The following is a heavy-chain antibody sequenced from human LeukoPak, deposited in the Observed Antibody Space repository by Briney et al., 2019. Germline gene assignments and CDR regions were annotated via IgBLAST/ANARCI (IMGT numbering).Heavy chain of an antibody. V-gene: IGHV3-11*01. CDR3: ARDQDLIASLDY. J-gene: IGHJ4*02. Sequence: PGGSLRLSCAASGFTFSDYYMSWVRQAPGKGLEWVSYISSSGSTIYYADSVKGRFTISRDNAKNSLYLQMNSLRAEDTAVYYCARDQDLIASLDYWGQGTLVTVSS. CDR1: GFTFSDYY. CDR2: ISSSGSTI. D-gene: IGHD2-21*01.